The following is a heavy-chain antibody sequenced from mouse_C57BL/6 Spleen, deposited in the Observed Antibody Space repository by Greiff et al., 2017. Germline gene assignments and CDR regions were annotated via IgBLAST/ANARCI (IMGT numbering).Heavy chain of an antibody. Sequence: VQLKQSGAELVKPGASVKLSCTASGFNIKDYYMHWVKQRTEQGLEWIGRIDPEDGETKYAPKFQGKATITADTSSNTAYLQLSSLTSEDTAVYYGARGAITTVVAYYAMDYWGQGTSVTVSS. D-gene: IGHD1-1*01. CDR3: ARGAITTVVAYYAMDY. CDR1: GFNIKDYY. J-gene: IGHJ4*01. V-gene: IGHV14-2*01. CDR2: IDPEDGET.